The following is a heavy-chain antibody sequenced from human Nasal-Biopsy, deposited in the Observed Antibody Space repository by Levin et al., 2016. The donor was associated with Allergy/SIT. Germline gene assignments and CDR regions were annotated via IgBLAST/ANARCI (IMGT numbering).Heavy chain of an antibody. CDR3: ATCGYSYDFWYFDL. CDR1: GFTFSDHY. CDR2: TRNKPNSYTT. D-gene: IGHD5-18*01. V-gene: IGHV3-72*01. Sequence: GGSLRLSCAASGFTFSDHYMDWVRQAPGKGLEWVGRTRNKPNSYTTEFAASVKGRFTISRDDSKNSLYLQMNSLKTEDTAVYYCATCGYSYDFWYFDLWGRGTLVTVSS. J-gene: IGHJ2*01.